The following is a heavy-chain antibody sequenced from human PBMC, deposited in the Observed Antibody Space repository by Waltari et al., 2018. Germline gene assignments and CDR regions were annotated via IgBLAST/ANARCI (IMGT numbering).Heavy chain of an antibody. V-gene: IGHV3-23*01. Sequence: EVKLLESGGGLVQPGGSLRLSWAASGFTFFRYALSWVRQAPGKGLEWVSSISGLGLTTFYADSVKGRFSISRDNSKNTLYLQINGLRADDTAVYYCAKVGGIAAAEFQFDFWGRGTLVTVSS. CDR3: AKVGGIAAAEFQFDF. CDR1: GFTFFRYA. J-gene: IGHJ4*02. D-gene: IGHD6-13*01. CDR2: ISGLGLTT.